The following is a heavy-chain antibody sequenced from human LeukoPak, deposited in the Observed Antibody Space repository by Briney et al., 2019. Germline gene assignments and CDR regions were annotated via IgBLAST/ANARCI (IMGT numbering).Heavy chain of an antibody. D-gene: IGHD3-10*01. CDR3: ARDLERITLVRGVVPNWFDP. J-gene: IGHJ5*02. Sequence: PGGSLRLSCAASGFTFSSYSMNWVRQAPGKGLEWVSSISSSSSYRYYADSVKGRFTISKDNAKNSLYLQMNSLRAEDTAVYYCARDLERITLVRGVVPNWFDPWGQGTLVTVSS. V-gene: IGHV3-21*01. CDR1: GFTFSSYS. CDR2: ISSSSSYR.